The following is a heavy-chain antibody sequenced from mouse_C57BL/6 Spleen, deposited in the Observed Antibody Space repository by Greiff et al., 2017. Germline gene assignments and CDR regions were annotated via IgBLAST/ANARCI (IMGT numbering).Heavy chain of an antibody. CDR3: ALYYDYDEGYFDV. V-gene: IGHV1-26*01. D-gene: IGHD2-4*01. CDR2: INPNNGGT. CDR1: GYTFTDYY. J-gene: IGHJ1*03. Sequence: EVQLQQSGPELVKPGASVKISCKASGYTFTDYYMNWVKQSHGKSLEWIGDINPNNGGTSYNQKFKGKATLTVDKSSSTAYMELRSLTSEDSAVYYCALYYDYDEGYFDVWGTGTTVTVSS.